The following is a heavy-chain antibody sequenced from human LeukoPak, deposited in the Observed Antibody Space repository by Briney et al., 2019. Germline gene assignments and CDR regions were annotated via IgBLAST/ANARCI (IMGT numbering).Heavy chain of an antibody. D-gene: IGHD4-23*01. V-gene: IGHV4-59*01. J-gene: IGHJ3*02. CDR1: GGSISSYY. CDR2: IYYSGST. Sequence: PSETLSLTCTVSGGSISSYYWSWIRQPPGKGLEWIGYIYYSGSTNYNPSLKSRVTISVDTSKNQFSLKLSSVTAADTAVYYCARGPDYGGNSGVNAFDIWGQGTMVTVSS. CDR3: ARGPDYGGNSGVNAFDI.